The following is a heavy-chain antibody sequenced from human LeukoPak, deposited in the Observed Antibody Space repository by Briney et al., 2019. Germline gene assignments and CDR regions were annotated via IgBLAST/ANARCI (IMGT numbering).Heavy chain of an antibody. D-gene: IGHD4-17*01. V-gene: IGHV4-30-4*08. CDR1: GGSINSGSYY. J-gene: IGHJ4*02. CDR3: ARDSDGDYPFDY. Sequence: SETLSLTCTVSGGSINSGSYYWNWIRQSAGKGLEWIGYIYYSGSTYYNPSLKSRVTISVDTSKNQFSLKLSSVTAADTAVYYCARDSDGDYPFDYWGQGTLVTVSS. CDR2: IYYSGST.